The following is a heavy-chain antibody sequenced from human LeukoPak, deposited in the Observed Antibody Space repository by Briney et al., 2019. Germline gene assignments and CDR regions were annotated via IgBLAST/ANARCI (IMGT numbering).Heavy chain of an antibody. Sequence: GGSLRLSCAASGFTVSSTYMTWVRQAPGKGLEWVSVIYSGGSTYYADSVKGRFTISRDNSKNTLYLQINILRAEDTAVYYCARGRYGDPYWYFDLWGRGTLVTVPS. D-gene: IGHD4-17*01. CDR3: ARGRYGDPYWYFDL. V-gene: IGHV3-53*01. J-gene: IGHJ2*01. CDR2: IYSGGST. CDR1: GFTVSSTY.